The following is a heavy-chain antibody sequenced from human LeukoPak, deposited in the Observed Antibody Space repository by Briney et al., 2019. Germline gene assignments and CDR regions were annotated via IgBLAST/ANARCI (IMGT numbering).Heavy chain of an antibody. Sequence: SQTLSLTCAVSGGSISSGSYSWSWIRQPPGKGLEWIGYIYPRGSTYYNPSLKSRVILSLDKSANQFSLDLSSVTAADTAVYYCARFSPRAMGNYLDFWGQGTLVTVSS. CDR3: ARFSPRAMGNYLDF. CDR1: GGSISSGSYS. J-gene: IGHJ4*02. CDR2: IYPRGST. V-gene: IGHV4-30-2*01. D-gene: IGHD7-27*01.